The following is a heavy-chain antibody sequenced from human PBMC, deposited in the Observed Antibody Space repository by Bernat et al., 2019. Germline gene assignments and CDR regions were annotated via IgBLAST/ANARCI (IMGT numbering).Heavy chain of an antibody. V-gene: IGHV1-18*01. Sequence: QVQLVQSGAEVKKPGASVKVSCKASGYTFTSYGISWVRQAPGQGLEWMGWISAYNGNTNYAQKLQGRVTMTTDTSTSTAYMELRSLRSDDTAVYYCARVSGRGIWARITSYYYDGMDVWGQGTTVTVSS. CDR3: ARVSGRGIWARITSYYYDGMDV. CDR1: GYTFTSYG. D-gene: IGHD5-12*01. J-gene: IGHJ6*02. CDR2: ISAYNGNT.